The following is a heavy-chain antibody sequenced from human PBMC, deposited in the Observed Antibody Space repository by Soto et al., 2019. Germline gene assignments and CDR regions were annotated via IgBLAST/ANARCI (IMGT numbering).Heavy chain of an antibody. D-gene: IGHD3-10*01. CDR2: ISYDGSNK. Sequence: GGSQRVSCAASGFTFSSYGMHWVRQAPGKGLEWVAVISYDGSNKYYADSVKGRFTISRDNSKNTLYLQMNSLRAEDTAVYYCAKHPAPYYGSETSHYYYGMDVCRQGTT. V-gene: IGHV3-30*18. CDR3: AKHPAPYYGSETSHYYYGMDV. CDR1: GFTFSSYG. J-gene: IGHJ6*02.